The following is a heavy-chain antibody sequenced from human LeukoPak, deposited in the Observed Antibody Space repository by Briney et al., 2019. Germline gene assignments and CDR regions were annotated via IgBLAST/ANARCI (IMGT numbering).Heavy chain of an antibody. D-gene: IGHD6-13*01. V-gene: IGHV1-2*02. CDR2: INPNSGGT. J-gene: IGHJ4*02. Sequence: ASVKVSCKASGYTFTGYYMHWVRQAPGQGLEWMGWINPNSGGTNYAQKFQGRFTMTRDTSISTAYMELSRLRSDDTAVYYCARVGIAAAGSGLVLDYWGQGTLVTVSS. CDR1: GYTFTGYY. CDR3: ARVGIAAAGSGLVLDY.